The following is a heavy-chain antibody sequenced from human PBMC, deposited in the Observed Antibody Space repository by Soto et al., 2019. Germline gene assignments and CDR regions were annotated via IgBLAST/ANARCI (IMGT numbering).Heavy chain of an antibody. Sequence: EVQLVESGGGLVKPGGSLRLSCAASGFTFSSYSMNWVRQAPGKGLEWVSSISSSSSYIYYADSVKGRFTISRDNAKNSLYLQMNSLRAEDTAVYYCARDPHRGYCSGGSCYSRWFDPWGQGTLVTVSS. CDR2: ISSSSSYI. CDR3: ARDPHRGYCSGGSCYSRWFDP. CDR1: GFTFSSYS. D-gene: IGHD2-15*01. V-gene: IGHV3-21*01. J-gene: IGHJ5*02.